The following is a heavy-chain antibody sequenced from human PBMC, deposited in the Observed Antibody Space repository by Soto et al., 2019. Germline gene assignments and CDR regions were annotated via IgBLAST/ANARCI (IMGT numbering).Heavy chain of an antibody. V-gene: IGHV4-30-4*01. CDR3: ARVPSPFDYYYAMDV. D-gene: IGHD3-16*01. Sequence: PSETLSLTCTVSGDSISSGNKYWSWIRQAPGKGLEWIGYIISSGTTYYNPSLKSRLTMSLDTSQNQFSLRLASVTDADSAVYYCARVPSPFDYYYAMDVWGQGTMVTVSS. J-gene: IGHJ6*02. CDR2: IISSGTT. CDR1: GDSISSGNKY.